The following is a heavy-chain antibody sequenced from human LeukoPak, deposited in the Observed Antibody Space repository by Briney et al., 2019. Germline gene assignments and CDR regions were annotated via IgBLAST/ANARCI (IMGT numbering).Heavy chain of an antibody. D-gene: IGHD5-24*01. CDR1: GFTFGSCW. CDR3: TRVGYIDEGIDY. Sequence: GGSLRLSCAASGFTFGSCWMNWVRQTPGKGLEWVANIKQDGSKKSYVDSVKGRFTISRDNAKNSLYLQMNSLRAEDTAIYYCTRVGYIDEGIDYWGRGTLVTVSS. V-gene: IGHV3-7*04. J-gene: IGHJ4*02. CDR2: IKQDGSKK.